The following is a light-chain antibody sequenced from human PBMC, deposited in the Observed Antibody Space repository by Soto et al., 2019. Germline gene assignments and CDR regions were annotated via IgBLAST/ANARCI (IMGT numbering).Light chain of an antibody. CDR1: SSDVGGYNY. J-gene: IGLJ3*02. Sequence: QSALTQPASVSGSPGQSITISCTGTSSDVGGYNYVSWYQQHPGKAPKLMIYEVSNRPSGVSNRFSGSKSVNTASLTISGLQAEDEADYYCSSYTSSSPRVFGGGTKLTVL. V-gene: IGLV2-14*01. CDR3: SSYTSSSPRV. CDR2: EVS.